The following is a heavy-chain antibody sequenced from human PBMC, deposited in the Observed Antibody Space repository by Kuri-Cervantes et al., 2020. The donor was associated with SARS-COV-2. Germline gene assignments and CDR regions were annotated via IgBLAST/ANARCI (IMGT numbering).Heavy chain of an antibody. CDR1: GGSISSYY. CDR3: ARDPNANHNNWFDP. CDR2: IYTSGST. Sequence: SETLSLTCTVSGGSISSYYWSWIRQPAGKGLEWIGRIYTSGSTNYNPSLKSRVSISADTSKNQFSLKLSSVTAADTAVYYCARDPNANHNNWFDPWGQGTLVTVSS. V-gene: IGHV4-4*07. J-gene: IGHJ5*02. D-gene: IGHD4/OR15-4a*01.